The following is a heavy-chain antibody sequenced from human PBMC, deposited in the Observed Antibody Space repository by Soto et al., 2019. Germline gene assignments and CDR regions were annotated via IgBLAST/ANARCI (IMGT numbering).Heavy chain of an antibody. D-gene: IGHD1-26*01. V-gene: IGHV3-30*18. CDR2: ISYDGSNK. J-gene: IGHJ5*02. CDR3: AKAVGATTDWFDP. CDR1: GFTFSSYG. Sequence: QVQLVESGGGVVQPGRSLRLSCAASGFTFSSYGMHWVRQAPGKGLEWVAVISYDGSNKYYADSVKGRFTISRDNSKNTLYLQMNSLRAEDTARYYCAKAVGATTDWFDPWGQGTLVTVSS.